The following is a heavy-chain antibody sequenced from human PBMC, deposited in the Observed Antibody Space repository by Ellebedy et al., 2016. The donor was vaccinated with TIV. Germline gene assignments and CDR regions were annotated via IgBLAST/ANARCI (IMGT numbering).Heavy chain of an antibody. CDR2: INPNSGGT. J-gene: IGHJ6*02. V-gene: IGHV1-2*04. CDR1: GYTFTSYY. Sequence: ASVKVSXXASGYTFTSYYMHWVRQAPGQGLEWMGWINPNSGGTNYAQKFQGWVTMTRDTSISTAYMELSRLRSDDTAVYYCARDQGCTNGVCYALDYYYGMDVWGQGTTVTVSS. D-gene: IGHD2-8*01. CDR3: ARDQGCTNGVCYALDYYYGMDV.